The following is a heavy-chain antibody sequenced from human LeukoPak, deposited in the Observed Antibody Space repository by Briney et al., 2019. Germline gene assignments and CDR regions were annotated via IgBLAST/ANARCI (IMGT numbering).Heavy chain of an antibody. Sequence: GGSLRLSCAASGFIFGSYEMNWVRQAPGKGLEWVSYITSSGGTIYYADSVKGRFTISRDNAKNSLYLQMNSLRAEDTAVYYCARASRGAFDIWGQGTMVTVSS. V-gene: IGHV3-48*03. CDR2: ITSSGGTI. CDR3: ARASRGAFDI. CDR1: GFIFGSYE. D-gene: IGHD3-10*01. J-gene: IGHJ3*02.